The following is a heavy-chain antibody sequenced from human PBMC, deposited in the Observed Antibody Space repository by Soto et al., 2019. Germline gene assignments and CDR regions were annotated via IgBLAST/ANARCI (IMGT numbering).Heavy chain of an antibody. Sequence: QVQLQESGPGLVKASQTLSLTCSVSDDSITGGGYYWSWLRQQPAKGLEWIGSIYYRGSTYYNPALRSRGTISLDPSQARLSLRLTSLTAADTATYYCARGGSGTYHVWGQGTLVTVSS. CDR2: IYYRGST. CDR1: DDSITGGGYY. V-gene: IGHV4-31*02. J-gene: IGHJ4*02. CDR3: ARGGSGTYHV. D-gene: IGHD3-10*01.